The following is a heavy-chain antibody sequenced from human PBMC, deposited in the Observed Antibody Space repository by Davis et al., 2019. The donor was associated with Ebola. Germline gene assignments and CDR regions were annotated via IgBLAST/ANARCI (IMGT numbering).Heavy chain of an antibody. J-gene: IGHJ4*02. Sequence: GESLKISCAASRFTFSSYAMHWVRQAPGKGLEWVAVISYDGSNKYYADSVKGRFTISRDNSKNTLYLQMNSLRAEDTAVYYCAKDRSSGWTALGYWGQGTLVTVSS. V-gene: IGHV3-30*19. D-gene: IGHD6-19*01. CDR3: AKDRSSGWTALGY. CDR1: RFTFSSYA. CDR2: ISYDGSNK.